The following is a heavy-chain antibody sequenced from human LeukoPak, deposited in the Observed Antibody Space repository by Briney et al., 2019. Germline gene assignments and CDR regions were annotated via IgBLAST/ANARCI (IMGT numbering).Heavy chain of an antibody. J-gene: IGHJ3*02. CDR2: ISSSSSYI. CDR3: ARDITGTSGAFDI. CDR1: GFTFSSYS. V-gene: IGHV3-21*01. D-gene: IGHD1/OR15-1a*01. Sequence: GGSLSLSCAASGFTFSSYSMNWVREAPGKGLEWVSSISSSSSYIYYADSVKGRFTIYRDNAKNSLYLQMNSLRAGDTAVYYCARDITGTSGAFDIWGQGTMVTVSS.